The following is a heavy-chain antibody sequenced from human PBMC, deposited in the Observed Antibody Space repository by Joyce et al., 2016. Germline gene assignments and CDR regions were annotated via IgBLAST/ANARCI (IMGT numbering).Heavy chain of an antibody. CDR2: VYSGDADT. V-gene: IGHV5-51*03. Sequence: EVQLVQSGGEVKKPGESLKISCQGSGYRFSNYWIGWVRQMPGKGLEWRGIVYSGDADTRYSPSFQGQVAMSADKSISTAYLQWSSLKASDTAIYYCARLGEYYYDSSGYFDSWGQGTPVTVSA. CDR3: ARLGEYYYDSSGYFDS. J-gene: IGHJ5*01. CDR1: GYRFSNYW. D-gene: IGHD3-22*01.